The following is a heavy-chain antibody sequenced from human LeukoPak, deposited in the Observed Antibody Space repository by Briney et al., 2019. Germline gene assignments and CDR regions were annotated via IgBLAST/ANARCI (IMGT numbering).Heavy chain of an antibody. CDR1: GFTFSTYD. V-gene: IGHV3-23*01. CDR3: AEGLGDYQYYGLDV. CDR2: IGGSSGST. D-gene: IGHD4-17*01. J-gene: IGHJ6*02. Sequence: EGSLRLSCAASGFTFSTYDMNWVRQAPGKGLEWVSAIGGSSGSTYYAVSVQGRFTISRDMSSNTLYLQMNGLRAEDTATYYCAEGLGDYQYYGLDVWGPGTTVTVSS.